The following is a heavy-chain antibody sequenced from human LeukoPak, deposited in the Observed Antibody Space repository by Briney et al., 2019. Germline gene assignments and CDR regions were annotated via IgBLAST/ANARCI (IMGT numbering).Heavy chain of an antibody. D-gene: IGHD3-22*01. CDR3: ARDASYYYDSSSAFDI. CDR1: GFTFSSYS. J-gene: IGHJ3*02. V-gene: IGHV3-21*01. Sequence: PGGSLRLSCAASGFTFSSYSMNWVRQAPGKGLEWVSSISSSSSYIYYADSVKGRFTISRDSAKNSLYLQMNSLRAEDTAVYYCARDASYYYDSSSAFDIWGQGTMVTVSS. CDR2: ISSSSSYI.